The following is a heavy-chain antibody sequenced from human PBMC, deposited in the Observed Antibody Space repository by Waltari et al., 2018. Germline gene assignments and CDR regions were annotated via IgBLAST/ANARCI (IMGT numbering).Heavy chain of an antibody. Sequence: QVQLQQWGAGLLKPSETLSLTCAVYGGSFSGYYWSWNRQPPGKGLEWIGEINNSGRTNYNPSRKGRFTISRATSKNQLSLKLSSVTAAATAVYYCARGRWCGSSREKKYYDYYSMDVWGKGTTVTVSS. V-gene: IGHV4-34*01. CDR2: INNSGRT. D-gene: IGHD2-8*02. CDR1: GGSFSGYY. CDR3: ARGRWCGSSREKKYYDYYSMDV. J-gene: IGHJ6*03.